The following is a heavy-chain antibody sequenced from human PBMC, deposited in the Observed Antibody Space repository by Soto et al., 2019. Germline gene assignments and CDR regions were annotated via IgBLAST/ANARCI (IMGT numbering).Heavy chain of an antibody. CDR1: GSNFSNYG. CDR2: ISNNGTND. D-gene: IGHD6-13*01. Sequence: QGQLVESGGGVVQPGRSLRLSCAASGSNFSNYGIHWVRQVPGKGLEWVAVISNNGTNDHYTDSVRGRFTISRDNSKNTVYRQMNSLRAEDTAVYYCAKDRGYYSSSWPSYWGQGTLVTVSS. J-gene: IGHJ4*02. CDR3: AKDRGYYSSSWPSY. V-gene: IGHV3-30*18.